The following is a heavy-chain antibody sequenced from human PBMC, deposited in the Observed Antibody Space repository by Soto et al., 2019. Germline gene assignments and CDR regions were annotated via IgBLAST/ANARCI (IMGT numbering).Heavy chain of an antibody. Sequence: QVQLVESGGGVVQPGGSLRLSCAASGFSFSRFAIHWVRQAPGKGLEWVAVISKDGSVIYYADSVKGRFTISRDNSKSSLFLQVNSLTSEDTAVYHCARSRSGAFPDYLGFWGQGTLVTVSS. V-gene: IGHV3-30-3*01. D-gene: IGHD3-10*01. CDR1: GFSFSRFA. CDR2: ISKDGSVI. J-gene: IGHJ4*02. CDR3: ARSRSGAFPDYLGF.